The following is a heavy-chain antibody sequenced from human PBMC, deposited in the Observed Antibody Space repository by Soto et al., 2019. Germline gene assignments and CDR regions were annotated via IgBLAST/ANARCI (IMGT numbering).Heavy chain of an antibody. J-gene: IGHJ4*02. Sequence: SETLSLTCTVSGGSISSSSYYWGWIRQPPGKGLEWIGSIYYSGSTYYNPSLKSRVTISVDTSKNQFSLKLSSLTSEDTAVYYCARRARMGRQLWLPFDYWAQGTLVTVSS. CDR2: IYYSGST. CDR3: ARRARMGRQLWLPFDY. D-gene: IGHD5-18*01. V-gene: IGHV4-39*07. CDR1: GGSISSSSYY.